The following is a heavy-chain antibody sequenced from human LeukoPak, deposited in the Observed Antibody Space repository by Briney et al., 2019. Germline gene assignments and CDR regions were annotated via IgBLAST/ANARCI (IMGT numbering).Heavy chain of an antibody. D-gene: IGHD2-21*02. CDR1: GGSFSGDY. Sequence: PSETLSLTCAVYGGSFSGDYWSWIRQPPGKGLEWIGEINHSGSTNYNPSLKSRVTISVDTSKNQFSLKLSSVTAADTAVYYCARGPPYIVVVTGIGFFDSWGQGTLVTVSS. CDR3: ARGPPYIVVVTGIGFFDS. CDR2: INHSGST. V-gene: IGHV4-34*01. J-gene: IGHJ4*02.